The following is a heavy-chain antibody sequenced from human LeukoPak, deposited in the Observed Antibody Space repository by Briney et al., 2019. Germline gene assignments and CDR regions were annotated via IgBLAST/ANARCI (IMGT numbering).Heavy chain of an antibody. CDR2: ISSSTSTI. Sequence: GGSLRLSCAASGFTFSSYSMSWVRQAPGKGLEWVSYISSSTSTIYYADSVKGRFTISRDNSKNTLYLQMNSLRAEDTAVYYCAKSRSAHLAAAFDYWGQGTLVTVSS. CDR1: GFTFSSYS. D-gene: IGHD6-13*01. V-gene: IGHV3-48*01. J-gene: IGHJ4*02. CDR3: AKSRSAHLAAAFDY.